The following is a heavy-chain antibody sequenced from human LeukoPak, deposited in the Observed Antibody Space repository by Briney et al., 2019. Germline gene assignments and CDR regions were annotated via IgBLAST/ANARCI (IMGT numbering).Heavy chain of an antibody. CDR1: GYTFTSYG. CDR3: ARGPKYSGYDYGDYYYYYMDV. D-gene: IGHD5-12*01. J-gene: IGHJ6*03. CDR2: IIPIFVTA. Sequence: GASVKVSCKASGYTFTSYGISWVRQAPGQGLEWMGGIIPIFVTANYAHKSQGRVTITTDESTSTAYMELSSMRSEDTAVYYCARGPKYSGYDYGDYYYYYMDVWGKGTTVTVSS. V-gene: IGHV1-69*05.